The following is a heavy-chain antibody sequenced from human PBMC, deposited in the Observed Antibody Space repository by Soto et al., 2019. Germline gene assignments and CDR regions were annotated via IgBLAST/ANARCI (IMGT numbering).Heavy chain of an antibody. CDR2: ISAYNGNT. V-gene: IGHV1-18*01. CDR3: XXXXXXXXFDY. CDR1: GYTFTSYG. Sequence: QVQLVQSGAEVKKPGASVKVSCKASGYTFTSYGIXXXXXXXXXGLEWMGWISAYNGNTNYAQKLQGRVTMTTDTXXXXXXXXXXXXXXXXXXXXXXXXXXXXXXFDYWGQGTLVTVSS. J-gene: IGHJ4*02.